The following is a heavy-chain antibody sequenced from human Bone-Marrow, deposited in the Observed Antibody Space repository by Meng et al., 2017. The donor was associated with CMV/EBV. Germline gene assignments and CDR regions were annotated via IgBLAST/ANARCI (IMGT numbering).Heavy chain of an antibody. CDR2: IYHSGST. CDR1: GCPISSSNW. J-gene: IGHJ4*02. D-gene: IGHD3-3*01. CDR3: ARVNVLRFLEWHYFDY. Sequence: SGCPISSSNWWNWVRQPPGKGLEWIGEIYHSGSTNYNPSLKSRVTISVDKSKNQFSLKLNSVTAADTAVYYCARVNVLRFLEWHYFDYWGQGTLVTVSS. V-gene: IGHV4-4*02.